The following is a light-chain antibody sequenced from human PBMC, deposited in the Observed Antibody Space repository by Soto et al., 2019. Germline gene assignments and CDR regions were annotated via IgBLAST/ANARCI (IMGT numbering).Light chain of an antibody. CDR2: LNSDGSH. CDR3: QTWGTGNLV. CDR1: SGHSSYA. V-gene: IGLV4-69*01. Sequence: QLVLTQSPSASASLGASVKLTCTLSSGHSSYAIAWHQQQPEKGPRYLMKLNSDGSHSKGDGIPDRFSGSSSGAERYLTISSLQSEDEADYYCQTWGTGNLVFRTGTKLTVL. J-gene: IGLJ1*01.